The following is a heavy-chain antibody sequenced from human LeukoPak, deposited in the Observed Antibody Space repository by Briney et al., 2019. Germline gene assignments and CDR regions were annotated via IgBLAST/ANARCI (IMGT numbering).Heavy chain of an antibody. D-gene: IGHD6-13*01. CDR1: GGSFSGYY. V-gene: IGHV4-34*01. J-gene: IGHJ4*02. CDR3: SRAIGRSSWYYFDY. CDR2: INHSGST. Sequence: SETLSLTCAVYGGSFSGYYWSWIRQPPGKGLEWIGEINHSGSTNYNPSLKSRVTISVDTSNNQFSLKQSTVTAADTAVYYCSRAIGRSSWYYFDYWGQGTLVTVSS.